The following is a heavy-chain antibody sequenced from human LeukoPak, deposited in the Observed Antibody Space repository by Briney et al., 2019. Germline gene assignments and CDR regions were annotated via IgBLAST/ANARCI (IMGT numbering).Heavy chain of an antibody. CDR2: IYYSGST. CDR3: ARVAMGTRDAFDI. J-gene: IGHJ3*02. D-gene: IGHD5-12*01. Sequence: SETLSLTCTVSGGSISSYYWSWLRQPPGKGLEWIGSIYYSGSTYYNPSLKSRVTISVDTSKNQFSLKLSSVTAADTAVYYCARVAMGTRDAFDIWGQGTMVTVSS. CDR1: GGSISSYY. V-gene: IGHV4-39*07.